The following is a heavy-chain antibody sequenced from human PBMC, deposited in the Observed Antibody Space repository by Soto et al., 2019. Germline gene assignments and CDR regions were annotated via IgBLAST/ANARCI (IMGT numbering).Heavy chain of an antibody. CDR2: IYSSENT. Sequence: SETLSLTCSFSGGLVSSSSYSLGWIRQSPGKGLEWIGTIYSSENTYYNPSLLSRVTISVDTSKNEFSLRLSSVTAADTAVYYCARLNGYCISTNCHGYYGMDVWGQGTTVTVSS. D-gene: IGHD2-2*03. V-gene: IGHV4-39*01. CDR1: GGLVSSSSYS. J-gene: IGHJ6*02. CDR3: ARLNGYCISTNCHGYYGMDV.